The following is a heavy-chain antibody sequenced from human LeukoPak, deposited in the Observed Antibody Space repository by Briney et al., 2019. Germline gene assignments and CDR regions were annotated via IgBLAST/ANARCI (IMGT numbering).Heavy chain of an antibody. CDR3: ARVAPPARDYGDYAPDY. Sequence: SETLSLTCTVSGGSISSSSYYWGWIRQPPGKGLEWIGSIYYSGSTYYNPSLKSRVTISVDTSKNQFSLKLSSVTAADTAVYYCARVAPPARDYGDYAPDYWGQGTLVTVSS. CDR2: IYYSGST. D-gene: IGHD4-17*01. V-gene: IGHV4-39*07. J-gene: IGHJ4*02. CDR1: GGSISSSSYY.